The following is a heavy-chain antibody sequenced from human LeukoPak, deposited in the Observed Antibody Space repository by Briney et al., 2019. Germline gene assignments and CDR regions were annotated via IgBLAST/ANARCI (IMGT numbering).Heavy chain of an antibody. CDR1: GFTFSSYA. CDR2: ISGSGGST. CDR3: AKRDYGDYGIDY. D-gene: IGHD4-17*01. V-gene: IGHV3-23*01. Sequence: GGSLRLSCAASGFTFSSYATSWVRQAPGKGLEWVSAISGSGGSTYYADSVKGRFTISRDNSKNTLYLQMNSLRAEDTAVYYCAKRDYGDYGIDYWGQGTLVTVSS. J-gene: IGHJ4*02.